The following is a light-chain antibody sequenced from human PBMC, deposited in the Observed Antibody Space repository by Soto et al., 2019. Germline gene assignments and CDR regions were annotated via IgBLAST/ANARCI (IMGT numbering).Light chain of an antibody. CDR2: KAS. V-gene: IGKV1-5*03. CDR1: QSISSW. Sequence: DIPMTQSPSTLSASVGDTVTMTCRASQSISSWLAWYQQRPRKSPKLLIYKASNLESGVPSRCSGSGSGTEFTLTISSLQPDDSATYYCQQYNSTFGQGTKVDI. J-gene: IGKJ1*01. CDR3: QQYNST.